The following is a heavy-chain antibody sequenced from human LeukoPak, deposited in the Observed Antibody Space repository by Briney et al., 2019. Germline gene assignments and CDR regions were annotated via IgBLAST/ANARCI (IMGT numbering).Heavy chain of an antibody. V-gene: IGHV3-21*01. CDR3: ARDPPEGVDY. Sequence: GGSLRLSCAASGFTFSSYSMNWVRQAPGKGLEWVSSISSSSSYIYYADSVKGRFTISRDNAKNSLYLQMDSLRAEDTAVYYCARDPPEGVDYWGQGTLVTVSS. J-gene: IGHJ4*02. D-gene: IGHD1-14*01. CDR1: GFTFSSYS. CDR2: ISSSSSYI.